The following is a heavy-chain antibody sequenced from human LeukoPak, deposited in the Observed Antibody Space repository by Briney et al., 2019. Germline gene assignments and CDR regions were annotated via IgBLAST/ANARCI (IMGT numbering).Heavy chain of an antibody. Sequence: GGSLIFCWAASGFTIISCVISCVRQAPGKGLEWVSAISVSGGSAYYADSVKGRFTISRDNSKNTLYLQMNSLRAEDTAVYYCARVASTLSLGWFDLWGQGTLVTVSS. V-gene: IGHV3-23*01. CDR2: ISVSGGSA. D-gene: IGHD4-17*01. CDR1: GFTIISCV. CDR3: ARVASTLSLGWFDL. J-gene: IGHJ5*02.